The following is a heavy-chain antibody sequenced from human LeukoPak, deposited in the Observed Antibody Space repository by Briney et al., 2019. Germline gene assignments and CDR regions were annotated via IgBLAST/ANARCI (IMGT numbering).Heavy chain of an antibody. D-gene: IGHD6-6*01. CDR2: IKGETAAGAP. CDR3: ARDQGSSSAVYYFDY. V-gene: IGHV3-15*01. J-gene: IGHJ4*02. Sequence: GGSLRLSCAASGFTFTSAWMSWVRQAPGKGLEWVGRIKGETAAGAPDYVASVKGRFTISRDDSKNTLFLQMNSLKTEDTAVYYCARDQGSSSAVYYFDYWGQGTLVTVSS. CDR1: GFTFTSAW.